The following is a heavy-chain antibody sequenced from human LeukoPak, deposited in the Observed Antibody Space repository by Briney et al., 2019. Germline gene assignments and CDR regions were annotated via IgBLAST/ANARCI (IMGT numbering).Heavy chain of an antibody. CDR1: GGSISSGGYY. V-gene: IGHV4-31*03. Sequence: SQTLSLTCTVSGGSISSGGYYWSWIRQHPGKGLEWIGYIYYSGSTYYNPSLKSRVTISVDTSKNQFSLKLSSVTAADTAVYCCAREAVAGTRRWFDPWGQGTLVTVSS. CDR3: AREAVAGTRRWFDP. CDR2: IYYSGST. J-gene: IGHJ5*02. D-gene: IGHD6-19*01.